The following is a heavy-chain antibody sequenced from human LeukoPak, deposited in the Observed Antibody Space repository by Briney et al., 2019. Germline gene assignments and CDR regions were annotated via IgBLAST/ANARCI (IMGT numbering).Heavy chain of an antibody. CDR2: IDWDGEK. V-gene: IGHV2-70*11. Sequence: SGPALVKPTQTVTLTCTLSGFSLNSSGMCVSWLRQPAGKALEWLARIDWDGEKYYSTSLRTRLTISKDTSKNQVVLTMTNMDPADAVTYYSALTRSARVGAMDYWGQGTLVTVSS. CDR3: ALTRSARVGAMDY. CDR1: GFSLNSSGMC. D-gene: IGHD1-26*01. J-gene: IGHJ4*02.